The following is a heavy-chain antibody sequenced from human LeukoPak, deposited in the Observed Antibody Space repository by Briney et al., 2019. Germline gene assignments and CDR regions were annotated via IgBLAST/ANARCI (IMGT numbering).Heavy chain of an antibody. V-gene: IGHV3-23*01. CDR2: ISGSGGST. J-gene: IGHJ4*02. D-gene: IGHD1-26*01. Sequence: GGTLRLSCAASGFTFSNYGMSWVRQVPGKGLEWVSGISGSGGSTFYADSVKGRFTISRDNSKNTLYLQMNSLRAEDTAIYYCAKDRLGAMMYFDFWGQGTLVTVSS. CDR1: GFTFSNYG. CDR3: AKDRLGAMMYFDF.